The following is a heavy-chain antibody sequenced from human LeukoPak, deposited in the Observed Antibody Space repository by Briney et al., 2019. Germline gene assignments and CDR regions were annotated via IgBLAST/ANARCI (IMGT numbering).Heavy chain of an antibody. CDR1: GLTFSSYA. D-gene: IGHD2-21*02. V-gene: IGHV3-23*01. Sequence: GGSLRLSCAASGLTFSSYAMSWVRQAPGKGLEWVSAISGSGGSTYYADSVKGRFTISRDNSKSTLYLQMNSLRAEDTAVYYCAKEVVVTAGRPYYYYGMNVWGQGTTVTVSS. J-gene: IGHJ6*02. CDR3: AKEVVVTAGRPYYYYGMNV. CDR2: ISGSGGST.